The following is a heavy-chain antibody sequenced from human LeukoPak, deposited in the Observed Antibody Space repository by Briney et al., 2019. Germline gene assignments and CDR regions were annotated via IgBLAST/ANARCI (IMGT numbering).Heavy chain of an antibody. CDR2: IAFDGSNQ. J-gene: IGHJ4*02. D-gene: IGHD2-15*01. V-gene: IGHV3-30*18. CDR1: GFTFITHG. CDR3: AKDLSRGWSLDY. Sequence: HPGRSLRLSCAASGFTFITHGMHWVRQAPGKGLEWVAIIAFDGSNQYYADSVKGRFTISRDNSKNTLYLQMNSLRAEDTAVYYFAKDLSRGWSLDYWGQGTLVTVSS.